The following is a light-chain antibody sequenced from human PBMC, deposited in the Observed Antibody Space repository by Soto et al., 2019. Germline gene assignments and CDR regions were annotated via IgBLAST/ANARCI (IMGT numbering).Light chain of an antibody. CDR1: SSNIGARYD. Sequence: QSVLTQPPSVSGAPGQRVTISCTGSSSNIGARYDVYWYHQFPGTAPKLLIYDNNNRPSGVPDRFSGSKSGTSASLAITGLQAEDEADYYCQSYDSSLSRYVFGTGTKVTVL. CDR3: QSYDSSLSRYV. CDR2: DNN. V-gene: IGLV1-40*01. J-gene: IGLJ1*01.